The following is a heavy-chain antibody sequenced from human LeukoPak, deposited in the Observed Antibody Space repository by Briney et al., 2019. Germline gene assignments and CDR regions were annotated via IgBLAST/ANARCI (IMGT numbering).Heavy chain of an antibody. J-gene: IGHJ5*02. Sequence: SETLSLTCTVSGGSISSNEYYWSWIRQHPGKGLEWIGYIYYSGTTYYNSSLKSRVTISIDTSKKQFFLNLSSVTAADTAVYYCARGLNWGSNWFDPWGQGTLVTVSS. V-gene: IGHV4-31*03. CDR2: IYYSGTT. CDR1: GGSISSNEYY. D-gene: IGHD7-27*01. CDR3: ARGLNWGSNWFDP.